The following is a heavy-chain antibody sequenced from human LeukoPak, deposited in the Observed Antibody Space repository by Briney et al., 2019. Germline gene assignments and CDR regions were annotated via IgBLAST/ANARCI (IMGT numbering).Heavy chain of an antibody. D-gene: IGHD3-10*01. CDR3: ARGSVMDY. CDR1: GFTVSSNY. Sequence: GGSLRLSCAASGFTVSSNYVSWVRQAPGKGLEGVSVVYTGGTTYYADSVKGRFIISRDDAKNAVYLQMNSLRAEDTAVYYCARGSVMDYWGQGTLVTVSS. V-gene: IGHV3-66*01. J-gene: IGHJ4*02. CDR2: VYTGGTT.